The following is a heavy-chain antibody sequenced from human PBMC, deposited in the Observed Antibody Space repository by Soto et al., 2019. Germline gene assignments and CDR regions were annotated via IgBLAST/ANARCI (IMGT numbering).Heavy chain of an antibody. CDR2: IVGDSGNT. D-gene: IGHD3-10*01. CDR1: GYPLPTYG. J-gene: IGHJ4*02. Sequence: QVQVVQSGAQLTQPGASVKVSCETSGYPLPTYGLSWVRQAPGQGLEWMGWIVGDSGNTVYAQKFQGRVTMYRDTSTSTGYMELRRLTSDDSALYYCATVSGYGSGSRRFDFWGQGTLVSVSS. CDR3: ATVSGYGSGSRRFDF. V-gene: IGHV1-18*01.